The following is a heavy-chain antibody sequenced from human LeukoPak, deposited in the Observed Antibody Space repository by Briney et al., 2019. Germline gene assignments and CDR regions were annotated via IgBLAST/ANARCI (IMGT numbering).Heavy chain of an antibody. Sequence: GASVKVSCKASGYTFTGYYMHWVRQAPGQGLEWMGWINPNSGGTNYAQKFLGRVTMTRDTSISTAYMELSRLRSDDTAVYYCASAVGSGWYIGYYFDYWGQGTLVTVSS. CDR3: ASAVGSGWYIGYYFDY. CDR1: GYTFTGYY. D-gene: IGHD6-19*01. V-gene: IGHV1-2*02. J-gene: IGHJ4*02. CDR2: INPNSGGT.